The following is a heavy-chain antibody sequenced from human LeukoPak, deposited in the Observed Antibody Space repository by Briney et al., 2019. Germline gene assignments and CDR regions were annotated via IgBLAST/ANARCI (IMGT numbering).Heavy chain of an antibody. Sequence: WASVKVSCKASGYTFTGYYMHWVRQAPGQGLEWMGRINPNSGGTNYAQKFQGRVTMTRDTSISTAYMELSRLRSDDTAVYYCARDIAAAGTYYGMDVWGQGTTVTVSS. D-gene: IGHD6-13*01. CDR3: ARDIAAAGTYYGMDV. CDR1: GYTFTGYY. CDR2: INPNSGGT. V-gene: IGHV1-2*06. J-gene: IGHJ6*02.